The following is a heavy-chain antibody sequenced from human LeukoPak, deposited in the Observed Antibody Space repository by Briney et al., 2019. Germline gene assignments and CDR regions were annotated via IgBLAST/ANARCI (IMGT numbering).Heavy chain of an antibody. J-gene: IGHJ4*02. CDR2: IKQDGSEK. D-gene: IGHD3-10*01. V-gene: IGHV3-7*04. CDR1: GFTFRNAW. Sequence: PGGSLRLSCAASGFTFRNAWMSWVRQAPGKGLEWVANIKQDGSEKYYVDSVKGRFTISRDNAKNSLYLQMNSLRAEDMAVYYCASDREYYYGSGSFDYWGQGTLVTVSS. CDR3: ASDREYYYGSGSFDY.